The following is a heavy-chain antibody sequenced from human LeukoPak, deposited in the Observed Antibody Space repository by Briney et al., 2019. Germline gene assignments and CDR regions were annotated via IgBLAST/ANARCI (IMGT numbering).Heavy chain of an antibody. Sequence: KPSETLSLTCSVSGGSISGYYWSWIRQPPGKGLEWIGHIYTSGSTNYNPSLKSRLTISVDTSKNQFSLQLTSLSAADTAVYYCARHKAYSGYDFLDYWGQGTLVTVSS. V-gene: IGHV4-4*09. CDR3: ARHKAYSGYDFLDY. D-gene: IGHD5-12*01. CDR2: IYTSGST. CDR1: GGSISGYY. J-gene: IGHJ4*02.